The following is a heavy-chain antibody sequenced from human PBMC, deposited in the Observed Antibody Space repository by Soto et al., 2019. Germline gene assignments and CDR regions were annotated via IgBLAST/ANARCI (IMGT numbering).Heavy chain of an antibody. J-gene: IGHJ4*02. CDR2: IYSGGST. V-gene: IGHV3-66*01. Sequence: EVQLVESGGGLVQPGGSLRLSCAASGFTVSSNYMSWVRQAPGKGLEWVSVIYSGGSTYYSDSVKGRFSISRDNSKITRYLQMNSLRAADTAVYYCARSITFGGVPLWGQGTLVTVSS. CDR3: ARSITFGGVPL. CDR1: GFTVSSNY. D-gene: IGHD3-16*01.